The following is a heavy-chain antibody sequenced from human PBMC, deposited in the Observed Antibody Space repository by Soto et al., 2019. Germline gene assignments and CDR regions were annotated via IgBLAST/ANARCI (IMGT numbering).Heavy chain of an antibody. J-gene: IGHJ3*02. CDR3: AKDPHNSGTYLHGFDI. D-gene: IGHD6-19*01. V-gene: IGHV3-23*01. Sequence: EVQLLESGGGLVQPGGSLRLSCVASGFTFSTYAMSWVRQAPGKGLEWVAGFSRSGGNTYYADSVKGRFTISRDNSLNTLYLQMTSLRADDTAVYYCAKDPHNSGTYLHGFDIWGQGTMVTVSS. CDR2: FSRSGGNT. CDR1: GFTFSTYA.